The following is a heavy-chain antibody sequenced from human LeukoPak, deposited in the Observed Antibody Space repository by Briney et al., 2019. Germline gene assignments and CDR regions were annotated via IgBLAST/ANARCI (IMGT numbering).Heavy chain of an antibody. CDR3: ARDQVAAVALDI. CDR1: GFTFSSYS. D-gene: IGHD6-13*01. Sequence: GGSLRLSCAASGFTFSSYSMNWVRQAPGKGLEWVSSISSSSSYIYYADSVKGRFTTSRDNAKNSLYLQMNSLRAEDTAVYYCARDQVAAVALDIWGQGTMVTVSS. J-gene: IGHJ3*02. CDR2: ISSSSSYI. V-gene: IGHV3-21*01.